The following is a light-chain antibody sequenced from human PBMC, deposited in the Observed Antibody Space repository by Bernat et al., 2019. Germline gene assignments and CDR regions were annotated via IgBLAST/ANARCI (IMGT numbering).Light chain of an antibody. J-gene: IGKJ5*01. CDR3: QHYGNSPPIT. Sequence: EIVLTQSPRTLSLSPGDRVTLSCRASQTISTSHLVWYQQKPGQAPRLLIYGTSSRATGIPDRFSGSGSGTDFTLIISRLEPEDFAVYYCQHYGNSPPITVGQGTRLEI. CDR1: QTISTSH. V-gene: IGKV3-20*01. CDR2: GTS.